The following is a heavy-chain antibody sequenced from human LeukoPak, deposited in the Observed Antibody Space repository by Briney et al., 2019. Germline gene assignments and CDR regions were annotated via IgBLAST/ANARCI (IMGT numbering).Heavy chain of an antibody. V-gene: IGHV5-51*01. CDR3: ARPLTERWLGAFDI. Sequence: GESLKISCKGSGYSFSNYWIAWVRQMPGKGLEWMGIIYPGDSDTRYSPSFQGQVTISVDKSISTAYLQWSSLKASDTAIYYCARPLTERWLGAFDIWGQGTMVTVSS. D-gene: IGHD3-22*01. J-gene: IGHJ3*02. CDR2: IYPGDSDT. CDR1: GYSFSNYW.